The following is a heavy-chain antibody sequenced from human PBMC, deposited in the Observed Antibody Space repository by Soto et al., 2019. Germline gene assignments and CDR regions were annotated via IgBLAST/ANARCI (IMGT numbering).Heavy chain of an antibody. CDR3: ATAGDSSYSFDY. CDR1: GYSFRRYT. Sequence: QVQLVSSGAEVKKPWSSVKVSCKASGYSFRRYTISWVRQAPGQGLEWLGRIIPVPGTANYAKKFEGRVTITAEKTTGTDYLEVSSQTSQDTAGYYCATAGDSSYSFDYWGQGTLVPVSS. V-gene: IGHV1-69*08. J-gene: IGHJ4*02. D-gene: IGHD6-6*01. CDR2: IIPVPGTA.